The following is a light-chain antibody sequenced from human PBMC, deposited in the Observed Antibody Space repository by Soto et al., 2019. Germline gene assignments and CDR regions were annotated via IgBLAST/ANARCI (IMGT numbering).Light chain of an antibody. J-gene: IGLJ1*01. V-gene: IGLV2-14*01. CDR3: SSVTRRFTFV. CDR1: RSDVGAYNY. Sequence: QSALTQPASVSGSPGQSIAISCTGTRSDVGAYNYVSWYQQHPGKAPKLMISEVTNRASGDSDPFSGSKSGNTASLTISWLKAEDEADYYCSSVTRRFTFVFGTGTKLTVL. CDR2: EVT.